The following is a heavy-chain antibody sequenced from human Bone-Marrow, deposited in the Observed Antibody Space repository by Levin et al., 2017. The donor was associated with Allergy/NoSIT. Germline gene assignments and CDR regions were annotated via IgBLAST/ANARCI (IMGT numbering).Heavy chain of an antibody. Sequence: ASVKVSCKASGYIFTDYYMHWVRQAPGQGLEWMGWINPNTGGTSYSQNFQGRVTMTRDTSISTAYMDLSSLRSDDTAVYYCARGIASGGKTYYYYYMDVWGRATTVAVSS. CDR1: GYIFTDYY. D-gene: IGHD6-13*01. CDR3: ARGIASGGKTYYYYYMDV. J-gene: IGHJ6*03. V-gene: IGHV1-2*02. CDR2: INPNTGGT.